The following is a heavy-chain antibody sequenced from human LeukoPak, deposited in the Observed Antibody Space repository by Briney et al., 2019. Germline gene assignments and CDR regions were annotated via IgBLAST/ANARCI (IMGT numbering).Heavy chain of an antibody. V-gene: IGHV3-38-3*01. Sequence: GGSLRLSCAASGFTVSSDEMSWVRQAPGKGLEWVSSISGGSTYYADSVKGRFTISRDNAKNSLYLQMNSLRAEDTAVYYCARRDCDSIKCRGSNWFDPWGQGTLVSVSS. D-gene: IGHD3-22*01. CDR2: ISGGST. CDR1: GFTVSSDE. J-gene: IGHJ5*02. CDR3: ARRDCDSIKCRGSNWFDP.